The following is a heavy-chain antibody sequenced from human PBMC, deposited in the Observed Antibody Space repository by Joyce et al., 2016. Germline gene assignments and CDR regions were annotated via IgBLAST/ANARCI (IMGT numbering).Heavy chain of an antibody. CDR2: ISYDATIN. D-gene: IGHD1-1*01. CDR3: ARDIRFSYTGGMDV. J-gene: IGHJ6*02. Sequence: QVQLVESGGGVVQPGGSLRLSCIGSGFTFGRHAIHWVRQGPGRGREWGATISYDATINYFADFAKGRFTSSRENSRNTLYLQLAGLGPEDTAVYYCARDIRFSYTGGMDVWGQGTAVTVSS. V-gene: IGHV3-30-3*01. CDR1: GFTFGRHA.